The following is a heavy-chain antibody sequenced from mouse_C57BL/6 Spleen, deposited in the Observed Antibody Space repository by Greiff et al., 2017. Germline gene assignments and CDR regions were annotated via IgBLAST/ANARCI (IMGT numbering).Heavy chain of an antibody. CDR3: ARYPYYYGSWYFDV. J-gene: IGHJ1*03. CDR1: GYTFTSYV. Sequence: VQLQQSGPELVKPGASVKMSCKASGYTFTSYVMHWVKQKPGQGLEWIGYIYPYNDGTKYNEKFKGKATLTSDKSSSTAYIELSSLTSEDSAVYYCARYPYYYGSWYFDVWGTGTTVTVSS. CDR2: IYPYNDGT. D-gene: IGHD1-1*01. V-gene: IGHV1-14*01.